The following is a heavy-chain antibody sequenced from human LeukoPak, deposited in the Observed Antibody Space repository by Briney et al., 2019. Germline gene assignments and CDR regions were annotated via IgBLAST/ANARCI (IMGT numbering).Heavy chain of an antibody. CDR1: GYTFSTYW. J-gene: IGHJ5*02. Sequence: GGSLRLSCTASGYTFSTYWMSWVRQAPGKGLEWVANIKQDGSEKYYVDSVKGRFTISRDNAKNSLYLQMNSLRGDDTAVYYCARGWFGDAWGQGTLVTVSS. CDR2: IKQDGSEK. D-gene: IGHD3-10*01. V-gene: IGHV3-7*04. CDR3: ARGWFGDA.